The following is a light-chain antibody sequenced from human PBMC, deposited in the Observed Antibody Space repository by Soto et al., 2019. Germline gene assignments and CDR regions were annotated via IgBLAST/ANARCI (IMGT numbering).Light chain of an antibody. J-gene: IGKJ1*01. CDR3: QQRSNWPPT. Sequence: EIVLTQSPDTLSLSPGERATLSCRASETISSSYLAWYQQKPGQAPRLLIYDASNRATGIPARFSGSGSGTDFTLTISSLEPEDFAVYYCQQRSNWPPTFGQGTKVDIK. V-gene: IGKV3D-20*02. CDR1: ETISSSY. CDR2: DAS.